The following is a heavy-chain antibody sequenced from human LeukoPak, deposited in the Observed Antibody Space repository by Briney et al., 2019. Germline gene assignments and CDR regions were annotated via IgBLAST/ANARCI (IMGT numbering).Heavy chain of an antibody. CDR1: GYTFTGYY. CDR2: INPNSGGT. CDR3: ARDIGLLWFGELFYY. Sequence: ASVKVSCKASGYTFTGYYMHWARQAPGQGLEWMGWINPNSGGTNYAQKFQGRVTMTRDTSISTAYMELSRLRSDDTAVYYCARDIGLLWFGELFYYWGQGTLVTVSS. J-gene: IGHJ4*02. V-gene: IGHV1-2*02. D-gene: IGHD3-10*01.